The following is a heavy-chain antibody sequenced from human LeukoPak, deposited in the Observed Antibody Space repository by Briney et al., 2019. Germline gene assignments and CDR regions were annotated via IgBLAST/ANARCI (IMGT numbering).Heavy chain of an antibody. Sequence: PSETLSLTCTVSGGSISSSSYYWSWIRQPPGKGLEWIGYIYYSGSTNYNPSLKSRVTISVDTSKNQFSLKLSSVTAADTAVYYCARDPGAPRGDWFDPWGQGTLVTVSS. D-gene: IGHD3-10*01. CDR1: GGSISSSSYY. CDR3: ARDPGAPRGDWFDP. V-gene: IGHV4-61*01. J-gene: IGHJ5*02. CDR2: IYYSGST.